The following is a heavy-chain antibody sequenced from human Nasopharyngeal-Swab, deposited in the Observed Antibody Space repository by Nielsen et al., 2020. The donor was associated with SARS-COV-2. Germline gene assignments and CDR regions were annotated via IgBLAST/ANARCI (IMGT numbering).Heavy chain of an antibody. Sequence: SETLSLTCAVSGGSISSSNWWCWVRQPPGKGLEWIGEIYHSGSTNYNPSLKSRVTISVDKSKNQFSLKLSSVTAADTAVYYCARQAARPAWYFDLGGRGNLVTVSS. CDR3: ARQAARPAWYFDL. J-gene: IGHJ2*01. D-gene: IGHD6-6*01. V-gene: IGHV4-4*02. CDR1: GGSISSSNW. CDR2: IYHSGST.